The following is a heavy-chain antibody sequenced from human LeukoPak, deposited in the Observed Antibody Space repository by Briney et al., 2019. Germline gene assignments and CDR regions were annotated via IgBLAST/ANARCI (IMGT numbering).Heavy chain of an antibody. CDR3: ARHGTVKYCSGGSCYSDAGLADY. CDR1: SGSISSYY. V-gene: IGHV4-59*08. CDR2: IYYSGST. J-gene: IGHJ4*02. D-gene: IGHD2-15*01. Sequence: SETLSLTCTVSSGSISSYYWSWIRQPPGKGLEWIGYIYYSGSTNYNTSLKSRVTISVDTSKNQFSLKLSSVTAADTAVYYCARHGTVKYCSGGSCYSDAGLADYWGQGTLVTVSS.